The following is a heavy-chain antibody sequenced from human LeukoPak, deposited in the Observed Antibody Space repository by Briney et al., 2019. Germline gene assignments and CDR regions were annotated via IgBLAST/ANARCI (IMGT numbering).Heavy chain of an antibody. CDR1: DVSISDSLYD. V-gene: IGHV4-39*07. Sequence: SQTLSLTSTVSDVSISDSLYDWGWIRPPPGKGLEWIGTLYHGGSAYYNPSLKSRVTISGDASRTPISLNLNSVTAADTAVYYCANFQTVTIRVTWGQGILVTVSS. D-gene: IGHD1-7*01. CDR3: ANFQTVTIRVT. J-gene: IGHJ5*02. CDR2: LYHGGSA.